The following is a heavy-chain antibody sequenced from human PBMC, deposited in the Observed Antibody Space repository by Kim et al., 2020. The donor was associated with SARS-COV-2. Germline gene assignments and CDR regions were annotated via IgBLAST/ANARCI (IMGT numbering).Heavy chain of an antibody. CDR3: ARPQLRRITIFGVVKKGNWFDP. J-gene: IGHJ5*02. CDR1: GGSISSSSYY. D-gene: IGHD3-3*01. Sequence: SETLSLTCTVSGGSISSSSYYWGWIRQPPGKGLEWIGSMYYSGSTYYNPSLKSRVTISVDTSKNQFSLKLSSVTAADTAVYYCARPQLRRITIFGVVKKGNWFDPWGQGTLVTVSS. V-gene: IGHV4-39*01. CDR2: MYYSGST.